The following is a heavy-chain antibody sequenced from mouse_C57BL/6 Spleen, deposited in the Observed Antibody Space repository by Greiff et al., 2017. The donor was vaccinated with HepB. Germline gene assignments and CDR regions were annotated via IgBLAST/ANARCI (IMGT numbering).Heavy chain of an antibody. V-gene: IGHV1-64*01. J-gene: IGHJ3*01. CDR1: GYTFTSYW. CDR2: IHPNSGST. CDR3: ARLPFFAY. Sequence: QVHVKQPGAELVKPGASVKLSCKASGYTFTSYWMHWVKQRPGQGLEWIGMIHPNSGSTNYNEKFKSKATLTVDKSSSTAYMQLSSLTSEDSAVYYCARLPFFAYWGQGTLVTVSA.